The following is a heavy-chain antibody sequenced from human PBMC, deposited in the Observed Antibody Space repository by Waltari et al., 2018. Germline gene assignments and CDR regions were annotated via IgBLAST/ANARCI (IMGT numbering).Heavy chain of an antibody. CDR1: GGTFANYA. D-gene: IGHD1-1*01. Sequence: QVQLVQSGAEAKKPGSSVKVSCKSSGGTFANYAISWVRQAPGQGVEWMGGIIPMCNTSNYAQKFKDRVTITKDESTTTAFMELSGLRFDDTAIYYCARTLPPDNKSWHYYFGMDVWGQGTTVTVSS. CDR3: ARTLPPDNKSWHYYFGMDV. V-gene: IGHV1-69*05. J-gene: IGHJ6*02. CDR2: IIPMCNTS.